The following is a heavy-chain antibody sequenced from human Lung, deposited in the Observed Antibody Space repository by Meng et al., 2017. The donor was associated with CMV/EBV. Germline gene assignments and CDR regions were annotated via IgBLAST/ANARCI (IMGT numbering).Heavy chain of an antibody. Sequence: ASGYTITGHHNHWVRQAPRPGLGWLGRMNPYHSVTDYAQTFHGSVTMTRDTSIRTAYIELRGLTSDDTAVYYCTTIRISAYTWLDPWGQGTLVTVSS. D-gene: IGHD2-21*01. CDR2: MNPYHSVT. V-gene: IGHV1-2*06. J-gene: IGHJ5*02. CDR1: GYTITGHH. CDR3: TTIRISAYTWLDP.